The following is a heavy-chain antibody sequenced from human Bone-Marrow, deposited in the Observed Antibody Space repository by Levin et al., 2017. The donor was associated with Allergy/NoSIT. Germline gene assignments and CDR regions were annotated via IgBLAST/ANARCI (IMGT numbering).Heavy chain of an antibody. CDR3: ARGRASAFDI. CDR1: GDSVSSNGVA. CDR2: TYYESKWYH. D-gene: IGHD3-10*01. Sequence: PSETLSLTCVISGDSVSSNGVAWNWIRQSPSRGLEWLGRTYYESKWYHDYAASVKSRLTVDPDTSQNQFSLRLNSLTPEDTAVYYCARGRASAFDIWGQGTVVTVSS. V-gene: IGHV6-1*01. J-gene: IGHJ3*02.